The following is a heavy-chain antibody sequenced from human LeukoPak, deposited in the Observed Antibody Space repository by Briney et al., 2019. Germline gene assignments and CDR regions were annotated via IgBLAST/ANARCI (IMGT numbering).Heavy chain of an antibody. J-gene: IGHJ4*02. Sequence: GGSLRLSCAASRFAFSSYAMSWVRQAPGQGLELVSAISGSGGTTIYADSVKGRFTSSRDNSTNTLYLQMNSLRAEDTAVYYCAKCRSEVPAAINYWGQGTLVTVSS. D-gene: IGHD2-2*01. V-gene: IGHV3-23*01. CDR1: RFAFSSYA. CDR2: ISGSGGTT. CDR3: AKCRSEVPAAINY.